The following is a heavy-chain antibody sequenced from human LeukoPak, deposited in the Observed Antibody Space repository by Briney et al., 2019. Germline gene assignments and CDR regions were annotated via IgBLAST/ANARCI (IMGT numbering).Heavy chain of an antibody. CDR3: ARERRRDGYNYKDY. Sequence: GGSLRPSCAVSGFTFSAYGMQWVRQAPGKGLEGVAVISYDGSYQAYADSVKGRFTVSRDSSKNTLYLQLNSLRPEDTGLYYCARERRRDGYNYKDYWGQGTQVSVSS. J-gene: IGHJ4*02. D-gene: IGHD5-24*01. CDR2: ISYDGSYQ. V-gene: IGHV3-30*04. CDR1: GFTFSAYG.